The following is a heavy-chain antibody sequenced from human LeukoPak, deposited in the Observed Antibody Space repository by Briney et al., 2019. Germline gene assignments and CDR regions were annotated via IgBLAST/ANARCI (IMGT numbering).Heavy chain of an antibody. Sequence: GASVKVSCKASGYTFTGYYMHWVRQAPGQGLEWMGWINPNSGGTNYAQKFQGRVTMTRDTSISTAYMELSRLRSGDTAVYYCARLRSSTSARWRAYYYMDVWGKGTTVTVSS. CDR3: ARLRSSTSARWRAYYYMDV. CDR2: INPNSGGT. D-gene: IGHD2-2*01. CDR1: GYTFTGYY. V-gene: IGHV1-2*02. J-gene: IGHJ6*03.